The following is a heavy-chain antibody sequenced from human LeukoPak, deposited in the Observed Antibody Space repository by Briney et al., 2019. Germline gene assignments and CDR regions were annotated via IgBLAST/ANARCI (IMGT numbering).Heavy chain of an antibody. V-gene: IGHV4-61*02. Sequence: SETLSLTCTVSGGSISSGSYYWSWIRQPAGKGLEWIGRIYTSGSTNYNPSLKSRVTISVDTSKNQFSLKLSSVTAADTAVYYCARELLNSYYYYYYMDVWGKGTTVTVS. CDR3: ARELLNSYYYYYYMDV. CDR1: GGSISSGSYY. J-gene: IGHJ6*03. CDR2: IYTSGST. D-gene: IGHD2-15*01.